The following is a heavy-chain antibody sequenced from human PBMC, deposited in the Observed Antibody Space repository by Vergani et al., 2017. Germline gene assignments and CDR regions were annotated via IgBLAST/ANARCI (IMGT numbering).Heavy chain of an antibody. J-gene: IGHJ6*03. Sequence: VQLVESGGGLVKPGGSLRLSCAASGFTFSSYAMHWVRQAPGKGLEWVAVISYDGSNKYYADSVKGRFTISRDNSKNTLYLQMNSLRAEDTAVYYCASGYCYMDGWGKGTTVTVSS. V-gene: IGHV3-30*01. CDR1: GFTFSSYA. CDR3: ASGYCYMDG. CDR2: ISYDGSNK.